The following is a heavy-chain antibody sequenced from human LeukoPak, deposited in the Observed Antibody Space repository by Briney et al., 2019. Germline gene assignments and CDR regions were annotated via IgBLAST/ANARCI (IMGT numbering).Heavy chain of an antibody. J-gene: IGHJ6*03. CDR3: ARGRGDDYSNYWSYYYMDV. CDR1: GGTFSSYA. CDR2: IIPIFGTA. V-gene: IGHV1-69*05. Sequence: ASVKVSCRASGGTFSSYAISWVRQAPGQGLEWMGWIIPIFGTANYAQKFQGRVTITTDESTSTAYMELSSLRSEDTAVYYCARGRGDDYSNYWSYYYMDVWGKGTTVTVSS. D-gene: IGHD4-11*01.